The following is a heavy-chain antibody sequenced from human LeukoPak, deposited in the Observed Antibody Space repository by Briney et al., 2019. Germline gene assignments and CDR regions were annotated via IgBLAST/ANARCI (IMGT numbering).Heavy chain of an antibody. V-gene: IGHV5-10-1*01. D-gene: IGHD6-19*01. CDR3: ARHTYSSGRGGVDY. Sequence: LGESLKISCQGPGSPFTSYGISGARQLHGKGLEGMATIDPSDSYTTYSPSFQAHVTISADKSISTAYLQWSSLKASDTAMYYCARHTYSSGRGGVDYWGQGTLVTVSS. CDR2: IDPSDSYT. J-gene: IGHJ4*02. CDR1: GSPFTSYG.